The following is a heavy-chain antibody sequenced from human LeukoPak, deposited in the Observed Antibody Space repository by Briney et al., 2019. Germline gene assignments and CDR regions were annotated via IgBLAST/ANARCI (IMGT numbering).Heavy chain of an antibody. D-gene: IGHD4-17*01. CDR2: IYYSGST. Sequence: SETLSLTCTVSGGSISSYYWSWIRQPPGKGLEWIGYIYYSGSTNYNPSLKSRVTISVDTSKNQFSLKLSSVTAADTAVYYCARAQAEYGDFDYWGQGTLVTVSS. J-gene: IGHJ4*02. CDR1: GGSISSYY. V-gene: IGHV4-59*12. CDR3: ARAQAEYGDFDY.